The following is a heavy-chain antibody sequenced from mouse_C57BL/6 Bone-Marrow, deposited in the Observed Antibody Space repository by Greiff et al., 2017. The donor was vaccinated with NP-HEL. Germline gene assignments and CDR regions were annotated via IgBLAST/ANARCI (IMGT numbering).Heavy chain of an antibody. Sequence: QVQLQQPGAELVRPGSSVKLSCKASGYTFTSYWMDWVKQRPGQGLEWIGNIYPSDSETHYNQKFKDKATLTVDKSSSTAYMQLSSLTAEDSAVYYCARSYYGSSPGWFAYWGQGTLVTVSA. D-gene: IGHD1-1*01. CDR1: GYTFTSYW. CDR2: IYPSDSET. CDR3: ARSYYGSSPGWFAY. J-gene: IGHJ3*01. V-gene: IGHV1-61*01.